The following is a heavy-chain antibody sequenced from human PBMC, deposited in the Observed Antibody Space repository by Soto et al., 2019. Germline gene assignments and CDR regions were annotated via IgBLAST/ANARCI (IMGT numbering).Heavy chain of an antibody. D-gene: IGHD3-10*01. CDR3: ARAISRLVREAFDI. V-gene: IGHV4-34*01. CDR1: GGSFSGYY. CDR2: INHSGST. J-gene: IGHJ3*02. Sequence: ASETLPLTCAVYGGSFSGYYWSWIRQPPGKGLEWIGEINHSGSTNYNPSLKSRVTISVDRSKNQFSLKLSSVTAADTAVYYCARAISRLVREAFDISGQGTMVTVSS.